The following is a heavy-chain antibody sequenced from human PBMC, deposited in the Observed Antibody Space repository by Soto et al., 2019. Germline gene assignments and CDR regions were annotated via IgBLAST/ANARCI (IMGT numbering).Heavy chain of an antibody. CDR2: ISSSSSYI. J-gene: IGHJ6*02. CDR1: GFTFSSYS. Sequence: GGSLRLSCAASGFTFSSYSMNWVRQAPGKGLEWVSSISSSSSYIYYADSVKGRFTISRDNAKNSLYLQMNSLRAEDTAVYYCARWGVAEPESIYYFYYGMDVWGQGTTVTVSS. V-gene: IGHV3-21*01. CDR3: ARWGVAEPESIYYFYYGMDV. D-gene: IGHD6-19*01.